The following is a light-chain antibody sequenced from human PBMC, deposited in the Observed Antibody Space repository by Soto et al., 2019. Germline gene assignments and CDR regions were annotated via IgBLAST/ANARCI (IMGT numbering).Light chain of an antibody. CDR3: QHYNQWPLT. V-gene: IGKV3-15*01. Sequence: EIVMTQSPATLSVSPGERATLSCRASQSVRSTLAWYQQKPGQVPRLLIYGASTRATGVPARFSGSGSGTDFTLTISILQSEDFAVYYCQHYNQWPLTFGGGTKVEIK. CDR2: GAS. J-gene: IGKJ4*01. CDR1: QSVRST.